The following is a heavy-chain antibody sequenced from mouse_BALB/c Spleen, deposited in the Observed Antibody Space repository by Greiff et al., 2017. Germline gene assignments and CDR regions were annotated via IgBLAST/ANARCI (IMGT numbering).Heavy chain of an antibody. Sequence: QVQLQQSGAELVKPGASVKLSCKASGYTFTSYYMYWVKQRPGQGLEWIGEINPSNGGTNFNEKFKSKATLTVDKSSSTAYMQLSSLTSEDSAVYYCTRSMITTAWFAYWGQGTLVTVSA. CDR3: TRSMITTAWFAY. D-gene: IGHD2-4*01. J-gene: IGHJ3*01. CDR2: INPSNGGT. CDR1: GYTFTSYY. V-gene: IGHV1S81*02.